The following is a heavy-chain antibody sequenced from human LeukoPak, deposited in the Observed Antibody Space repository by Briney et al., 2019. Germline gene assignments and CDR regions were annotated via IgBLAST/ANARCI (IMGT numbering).Heavy chain of an antibody. V-gene: IGHV4-30-4*01. J-gene: IGHJ4*02. CDR1: GGSISRGDFY. CDR2: IYYSGST. Sequence: SQTLSLICTVSGGSISRGDFYWSWIRQPPGKGLEWIGYIYYSGSTYYNPSLKSRVTISVDTSKNQFSLKLSSVTAADTAVYYCASFYQAYYFDYWGQGTLVTVSS. D-gene: IGHD2-21*01. CDR3: ASFYQAYYFDY.